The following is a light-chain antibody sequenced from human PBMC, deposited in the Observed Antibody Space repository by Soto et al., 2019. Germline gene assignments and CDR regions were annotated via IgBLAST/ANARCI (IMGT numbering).Light chain of an antibody. Sequence: QSALTQPASVSGSPGQSITIYCIGTGSDIGGYNYVSWYQQHPGKAPTLMIYDVWARPLGVSHRFSGSKSGNTASLTISGLQGDDEADYYCSSYTAHMTYVFGTGTKVTVL. CDR3: SSYTAHMTYV. CDR2: DVW. CDR1: GSDIGGYNY. J-gene: IGLJ1*01. V-gene: IGLV2-14*03.